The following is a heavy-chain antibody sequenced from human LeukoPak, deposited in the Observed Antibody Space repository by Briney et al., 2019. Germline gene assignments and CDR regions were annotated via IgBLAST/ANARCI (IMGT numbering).Heavy chain of an antibody. Sequence: GSLRLSCVASGFRFIDYEMNWVRQAPGKGLEWVSYIGRNGLSIYYADSVRGRFTISRDNAKNSLYLQMNSLRVDDTAFYYCGRVSPFDFWGQGILVTVSS. CDR3: GRVSPFDF. V-gene: IGHV3-48*03. J-gene: IGHJ4*02. CDR2: IGRNGLSI. CDR1: GFRFIDYE.